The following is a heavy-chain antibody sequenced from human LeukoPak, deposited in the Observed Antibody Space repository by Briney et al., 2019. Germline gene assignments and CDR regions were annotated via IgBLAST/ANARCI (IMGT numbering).Heavy chain of an antibody. CDR3: ARDDSSGYYYYQGY. D-gene: IGHD3-22*01. CDR2: INSDGSST. J-gene: IGHJ4*02. V-gene: IGHV3-74*01. Sequence: GGSLRLSCAASGFTFSSYWMHWVRQAPGKGLVWVSRINSDGSSTSYADSVKGRFTIPRDNAKNTLYLQMNSLRAEDTAVYYCARDDSSGYYYYQGYWGQGTLVTVSS. CDR1: GFTFSSYW.